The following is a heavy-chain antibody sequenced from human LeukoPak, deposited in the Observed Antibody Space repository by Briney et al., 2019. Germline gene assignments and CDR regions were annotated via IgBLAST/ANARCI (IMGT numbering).Heavy chain of an antibody. J-gene: IGHJ5*02. CDR1: GYTFTSYG. D-gene: IGHD2-2*01. CDR3: ARGGAPAAPPYWFDP. Sequence: ASVKVSCKASGYTFTSYGISWVRRAPGQGLEWMGWISAYNGNTNYAQKLQGRVTMTTDTSTSTAYMELRSLISADTAVYYCARGGAPAAPPYWFDPWGQGTLVTVSS. CDR2: ISAYNGNT. V-gene: IGHV1-18*01.